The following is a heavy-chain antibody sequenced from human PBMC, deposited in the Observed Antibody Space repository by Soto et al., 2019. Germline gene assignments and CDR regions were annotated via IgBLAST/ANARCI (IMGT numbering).Heavy chain of an antibody. CDR2: IYHSGST. D-gene: IGHD2-2*02. CDR3: AIFSDRLTPPTILS. Sequence: TLSLTCAVSGGSISSGGYSWSWIRQPPGKGLEWIGYIYHSGSTYYNPSLKSRVTISVDRSKNQFSLKLSSVTAADTAVYYCAIFSDRLTPPTILSGGRGALVTVPS. J-gene: IGHJ4*02. V-gene: IGHV4-30-2*01. CDR1: GGSISSGGYS.